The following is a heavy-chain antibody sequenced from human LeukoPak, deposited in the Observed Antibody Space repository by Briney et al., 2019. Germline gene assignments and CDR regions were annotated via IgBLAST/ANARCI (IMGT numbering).Heavy chain of an antibody. J-gene: IGHJ6*02. CDR3: ARDPMDGNYYYGMDV. CDR1: GYSISSGYY. V-gene: IGHV4-61*01. CDR2: IYYSGS. D-gene: IGHD5-24*01. Sequence: SETLSLTCTVSGYSISSGYYWGWIRQPPGKGLEWIGYIYYSGSNYNPSLKSRVTISVDTSKNQLSLKLSSVTAADTAVYYCARDPMDGNYYYGMDVWGQGTTVTVSS.